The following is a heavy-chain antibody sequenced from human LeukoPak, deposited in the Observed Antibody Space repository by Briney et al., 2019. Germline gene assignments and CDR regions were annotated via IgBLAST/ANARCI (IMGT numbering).Heavy chain of an antibody. Sequence: GGSLRLSCSASGFSFSICSMHWGRQAPGKGLEYVSAISNNGDHTNYADSVKGRFTISRDNSKNTLYLQMSSLRAEDTAVYYCVKSTVTWSYFDYFDSWGQGTRVTVSS. CDR2: ISNNGDHT. V-gene: IGHV3-64D*09. CDR3: VKSTVTWSYFDYFDS. CDR1: GFSFSICS. J-gene: IGHJ4*02. D-gene: IGHD1-26*01.